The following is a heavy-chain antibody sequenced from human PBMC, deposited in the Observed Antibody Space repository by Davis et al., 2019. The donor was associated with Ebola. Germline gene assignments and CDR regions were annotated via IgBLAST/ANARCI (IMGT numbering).Heavy chain of an antibody. D-gene: IGHD3-3*01. Sequence: PSETLSLTCAVYAATFSRYYLRRIPQPPGKGREWLGEINHSGCTNYNPPLKSRVSISVDTSKNQFSLKLRSVTAADTAVYYCAGAAGYDFGSGCYTADYYYMDVWGKGTTVTVSS. V-gene: IGHV4-34*01. J-gene: IGHJ6*03. CDR1: AATFSRYY. CDR2: INHSGCT. CDR3: AGAAGYDFGSGCYTADYYYMDV.